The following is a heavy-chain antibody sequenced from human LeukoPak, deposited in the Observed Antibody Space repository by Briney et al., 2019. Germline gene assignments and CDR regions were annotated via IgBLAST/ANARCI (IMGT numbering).Heavy chain of an antibody. D-gene: IGHD3-22*01. CDR1: GLSFGFYA. V-gene: IGHV3-23*01. Sequence: PGGSLRLSCAASGLSFGFYAMSWVRQAPGKGLEWVSSISGGGAGTYYADSVKGRFTVSRDNSKNTLYLQMNNLRAEDSAVYYCARDADTSGYFSFFDRWGQGTLVTVSS. J-gene: IGHJ4*02. CDR3: ARDADTSGYFSFFDR. CDR2: ISGGGAGT.